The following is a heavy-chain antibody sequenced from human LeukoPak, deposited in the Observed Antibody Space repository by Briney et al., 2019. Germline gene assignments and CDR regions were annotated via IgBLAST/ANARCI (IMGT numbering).Heavy chain of an antibody. Sequence: SGTLSLTCAVSGGSISSSNWWSWVRQPPGKGLEWIGYIYYSGSTNYNPSLKSRVTISVDTSKNQFSLKLSSVTAADTAVYYCARVRWQPPGWFDPWGQGTLVTVSS. CDR1: GGSISSSNW. V-gene: IGHV4-4*02. CDR2: IYYSGST. J-gene: IGHJ5*02. CDR3: ARVRWQPPGWFDP. D-gene: IGHD3-3*01.